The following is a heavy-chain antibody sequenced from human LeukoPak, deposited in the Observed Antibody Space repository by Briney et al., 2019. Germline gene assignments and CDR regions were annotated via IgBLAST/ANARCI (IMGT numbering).Heavy chain of an antibody. V-gene: IGHV3-7*03. CDR2: IKQDGSEK. CDR3: ARRYFDC. Sequence: GGPLRLSCAASGFTLSSYWMNWVRQAPGKGLEWVANIKQDGSEKYYVDSVKGRFTISRDNAKNSLYLQMNSLRAEDTAVYYCARRYFDCWGQGTLVTVSS. CDR1: GFTLSSYW. J-gene: IGHJ4*02.